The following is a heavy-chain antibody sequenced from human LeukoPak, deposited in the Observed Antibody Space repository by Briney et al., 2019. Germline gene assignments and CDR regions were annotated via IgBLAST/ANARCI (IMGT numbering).Heavy chain of an antibody. CDR2: INWNGGRT. CDR1: GFTFSSFA. V-gene: IGHV3-20*04. J-gene: IGHJ4*02. CDR3: ARDYDYGDYPGY. Sequence: PGGSLRLSCAASGFTFSSFAMSWVRQAPGKGLEWVSGINWNGGRTGYADSVKGRFTTSRDNAKNSLYLQMNSLRAEDTALYYCARDYDYGDYPGYWGQGTLVTVSS. D-gene: IGHD4-17*01.